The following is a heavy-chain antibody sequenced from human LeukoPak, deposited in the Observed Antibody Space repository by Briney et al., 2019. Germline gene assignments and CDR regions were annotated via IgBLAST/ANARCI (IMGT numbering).Heavy chain of an antibody. V-gene: IGHV4-39*01. CDR3: ARRRTVVVPAAPYYYYYGMDV. CDR1: GGSISSSSYY. CDR2: IYYSGST. D-gene: IGHD2-2*01. Sequence: SETLSLTGTVSGGSISSSSYYWGWIRQPPGKGLEWIGSIYYSGSTYYNPSLKSRVTISVDTSKNQFSLKLSSVTAADTAVYYCARRRTVVVPAAPYYYYYGMDVWGQGTTVTVSS. J-gene: IGHJ6*02.